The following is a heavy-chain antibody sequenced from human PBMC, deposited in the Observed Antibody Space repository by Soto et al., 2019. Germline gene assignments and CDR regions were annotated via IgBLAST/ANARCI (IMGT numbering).Heavy chain of an antibody. Sequence: QVQLQESGPGLVKPSQTLSLTCTVSGGSISSGDYYWSWIRHPPGNGREWIGYIYYSGSTYYNPSLKSRVTISVDTSKNQFSLKLSSVTAADTAVYYCARDGGHYYDWVMDVWGQGTTVTVSS. V-gene: IGHV4-30-4*01. D-gene: IGHD3-22*01. J-gene: IGHJ6*02. CDR1: GGSISSGDYY. CDR2: IYYSGST. CDR3: ARDGGHYYDWVMDV.